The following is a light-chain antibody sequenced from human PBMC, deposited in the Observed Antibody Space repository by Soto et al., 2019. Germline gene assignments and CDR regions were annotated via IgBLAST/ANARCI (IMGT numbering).Light chain of an antibody. J-gene: IGKJ2*01. V-gene: IGKV3-15*01. Sequence: EIVMTQSPATLSVSPGERATLSCRASQSVSSNLAWYQQKPGQAPRLLISGAFTRATGVPARFSASGSGTEFTLTISSLQSEDFAVYYCHQYNHWPGYTFGQRTKLEIK. CDR1: QSVSSN. CDR2: GAF. CDR3: HQYNHWPGYT.